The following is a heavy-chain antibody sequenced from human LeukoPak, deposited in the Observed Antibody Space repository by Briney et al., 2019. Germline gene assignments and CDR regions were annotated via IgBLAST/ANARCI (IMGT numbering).Heavy chain of an antibody. D-gene: IGHD2-21*02. CDR3: ARESGGGYHSEGPKY. V-gene: IGHV1-2*02. Sequence: ASVKVSCKASGYTFTGYYMHWVRQAPGQGLEWMGWINPNSGGTNYAQKFQGRVTMTRDTSISTAYMELSRLRSDDTAVYSCARESGGGYHSEGPKYWGLGTLVTVSS. J-gene: IGHJ4*01. CDR2: INPNSGGT. CDR1: GYTFTGYY.